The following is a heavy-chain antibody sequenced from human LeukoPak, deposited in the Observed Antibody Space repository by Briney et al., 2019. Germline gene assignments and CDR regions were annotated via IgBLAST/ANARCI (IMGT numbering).Heavy chain of an antibody. D-gene: IGHD6-13*01. CDR1: EFTFSTYA. V-gene: IGHV3-23*01. CDR2: ITNSGGDA. J-gene: IGHJ3*02. CDR3: AKGSAAAATIYTFDI. Sequence: GGSLRLSCAASEFTFSTYAMSWVRQAPGKGLEWVSAITNSGGDAYYAESVKGRFTISRDNSKNTLNLRMNSLRAEDTAVYYCAKGSAAAATIYTFDIWGQGTMVTVSS.